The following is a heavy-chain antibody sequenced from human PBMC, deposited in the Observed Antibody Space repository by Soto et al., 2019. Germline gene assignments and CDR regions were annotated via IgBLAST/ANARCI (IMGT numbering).Heavy chain of an antibody. CDR3: AHIVVAGLGYYFDY. CDR2: IYWDDDK. J-gene: IGHJ4*02. D-gene: IGHD6-19*01. V-gene: IGHV2-5*02. Sequence: QITLKEFGTPLVKPTQTLTLTCTFSGFSLSSTRIAVGWIRQPPGKALEWLALIYWDDDKRYSPFLKSRLTITKDTSKNQVVLTMSNMDPVDTARYYCAHIVVAGLGYYFDYWGQGTLVTVSS. CDR1: GFSLSSTRIA.